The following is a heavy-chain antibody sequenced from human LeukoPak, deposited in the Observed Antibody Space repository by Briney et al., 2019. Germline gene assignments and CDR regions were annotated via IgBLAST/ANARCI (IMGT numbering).Heavy chain of an antibody. D-gene: IGHD3-22*01. CDR1: GGSISSGSYY. J-gene: IGHJ3*02. V-gene: IGHV4-61*02. CDR3: AREAYYYDSSGYYWGYAFDI. CDR2: IYTSGST. Sequence: SETLSLTCTVSGGSISSGSYYWSWIRQPAGKGLEWIGRIYTSGSTNYNPSLKSRVTISADTSKNQFSLKLSSVTAADTAVYYCAREAYYYDSSGYYWGYAFDIWGQGTMVTVSS.